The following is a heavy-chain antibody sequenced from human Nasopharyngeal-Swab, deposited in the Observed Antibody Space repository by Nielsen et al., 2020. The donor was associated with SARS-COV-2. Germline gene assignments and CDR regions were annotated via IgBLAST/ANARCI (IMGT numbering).Heavy chain of an antibody. D-gene: IGHD3-10*01. Sequence: WIRQPPGKGLEWIGSIYDSGRTYYNPSLKSRVTISVDTSKSQFSLNLSSVTAADTAVYYCARVVMVRGVSYYYYMDVWGKGTTVTVSS. J-gene: IGHJ6*03. CDR2: IYDSGRT. CDR3: ARVVMVRGVSYYYYMDV. V-gene: IGHV4-39*07.